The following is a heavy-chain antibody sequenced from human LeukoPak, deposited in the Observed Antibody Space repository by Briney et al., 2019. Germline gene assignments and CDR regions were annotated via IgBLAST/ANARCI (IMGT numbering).Heavy chain of an antibody. Sequence: SETLSLTCAVYGGSFSGYYWSWIRQPPEKGLECVGEINHSGSTNYNPSLKSRVTISVDTSKNHVSLKLSSLTAADTSVYYCASLRIGRLGYCSSTICYGGWFDPWGKGTLVNVSS. D-gene: IGHD2-2*01. V-gene: IGHV4-34*01. CDR2: INHSGST. CDR1: GGSFSGYY. J-gene: IGHJ5*02. CDR3: ASLRIGRLGYCSSTICYGGWFDP.